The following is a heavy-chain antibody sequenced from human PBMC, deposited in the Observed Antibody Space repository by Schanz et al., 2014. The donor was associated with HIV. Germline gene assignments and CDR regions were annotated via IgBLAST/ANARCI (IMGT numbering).Heavy chain of an antibody. D-gene: IGHD3-10*01. CDR2: SKNKANAYIT. J-gene: IGHJ4*02. Sequence: VQLVESGGGVVQPGRSLRLSCAASGFTFSDHYMDWVRQAPGKGLEWVARSKNKANAYITEYTASVKGRFTISRDDSRNSLYLQMNSLKTEDTAVYFCARWRSGAPSNWGQGTLVTVSS. CDR3: ARWRSGAPSN. V-gene: IGHV3-72*01. CDR1: GFTFSDHY.